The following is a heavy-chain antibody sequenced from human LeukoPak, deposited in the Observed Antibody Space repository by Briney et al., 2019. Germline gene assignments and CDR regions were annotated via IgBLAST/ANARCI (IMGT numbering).Heavy chain of an antibody. CDR2: INHSGST. D-gene: IGHD3-22*01. CDR1: GGSFSGYY. J-gene: IGHJ4*02. V-gene: IGHV4-34*01. Sequence: SETLSLTCAVYGGSFSGYYWSWIRQPPGKGLEWIGEINHSGSTNYNPSLKSRVTISVDTSKNQFSLKLSSVTAADMAVYYCARGARNYYDSSGYYYNYWGQGTLVTVSS. CDR3: ARGARNYYDSSGYYYNY.